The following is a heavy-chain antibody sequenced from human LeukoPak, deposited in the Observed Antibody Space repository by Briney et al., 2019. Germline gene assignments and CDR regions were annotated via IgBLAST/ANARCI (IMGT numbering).Heavy chain of an antibody. V-gene: IGHV3-23*01. D-gene: IGHD6-19*01. CDR3: AKSSGWYLGYYYYYMDV. J-gene: IGHJ6*03. CDR1: GFTFSSYA. Sequence: GGSLRLSCAASGFTFSSYAMSWVRQAPGKGLEWVSAISGSGGSTYYADSVKGRFTISRDNSKNTLYLQMNSLRAEDTAVYYCAKSSGWYLGYYYYYMDVWGKGTTVTASS. CDR2: ISGSGGST.